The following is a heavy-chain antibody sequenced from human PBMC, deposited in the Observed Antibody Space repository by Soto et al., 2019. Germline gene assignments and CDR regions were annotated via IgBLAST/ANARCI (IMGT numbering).Heavy chain of an antibody. CDR2: ISAYNGNT. D-gene: IGHD6-13*01. CDR1: GYTFTSYG. V-gene: IGHV1-18*01. Sequence: QVQLVQSGAEVKKPGASVKVSCKASGYTFTSYGISWVRQAPGQGLEWMGWISAYNGNTNYAQKLQGRVTMTTDTSTSTAYMELRSLRSDETAVYYCARDRRGYSSSGNNFDYWGQGTLVTVSS. CDR3: ARDRRGYSSSGNNFDY. J-gene: IGHJ4*02.